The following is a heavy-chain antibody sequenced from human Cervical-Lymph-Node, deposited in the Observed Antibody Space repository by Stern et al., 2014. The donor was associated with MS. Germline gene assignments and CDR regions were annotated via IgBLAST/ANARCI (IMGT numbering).Heavy chain of an antibody. J-gene: IGHJ4*02. CDR2: IYTSGST. V-gene: IGHV4-61*02. Sequence: VQLVESGPGLVKPSQTLSLTCTVSGGSISSGSYYWSWIRQPAGKGLEWIGRIYTSGSTNYNPSLKRRVTISVDTSKNQFSLKLTCVTAADTAVYYCARESGDGDYWGQGTLVTVSS. CDR3: ARESGDGDY. CDR1: GGSISSGSYY. D-gene: IGHD2-21*01.